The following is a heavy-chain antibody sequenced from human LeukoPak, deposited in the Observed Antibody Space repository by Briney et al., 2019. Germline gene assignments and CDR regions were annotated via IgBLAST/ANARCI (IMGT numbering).Heavy chain of an antibody. J-gene: IGHJ6*02. V-gene: IGHV3-30*03. Sequence: GGSLRLSCAASGLTFSNYWMDWVRQAPGKGLEWVAVISYDGSNKYYADSVKGRFTISRDNSKNTLYLQMNSLRAEDTAVYYCARGYCSSTSCYLSFYYYYGMDVWGQGTTVTVSS. D-gene: IGHD2-2*01. CDR2: ISYDGSNK. CDR1: GLTFSNYW. CDR3: ARGYCSSTSCYLSFYYYYGMDV.